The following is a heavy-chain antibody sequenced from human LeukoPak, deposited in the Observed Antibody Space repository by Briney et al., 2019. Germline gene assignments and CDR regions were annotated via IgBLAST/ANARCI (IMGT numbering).Heavy chain of an antibody. CDR1: GGSISSYY. Sequence: PSETLSLTCTVSGGSISSYYWSWIRQPPGKGLEWIGYIYYSGSTNYNPSLKSRVTISVDTSKNQFSLKLSSVTAADTAVYYCAREKDYYGSGGYYKGYGMDVWGQGTTVTVSS. CDR3: AREKDYYGSGGYYKGYGMDV. V-gene: IGHV4-59*01. J-gene: IGHJ6*02. D-gene: IGHD3-10*01. CDR2: IYYSGST.